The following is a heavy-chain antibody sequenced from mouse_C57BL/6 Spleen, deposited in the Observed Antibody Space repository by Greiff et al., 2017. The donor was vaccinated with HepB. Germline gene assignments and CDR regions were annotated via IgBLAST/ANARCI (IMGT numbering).Heavy chain of an antibody. CDR2: ISSGSSTI. CDR3: ARLDYGSSYDYYAMDY. J-gene: IGHJ4*01. CDR1: GFTFSDYG. V-gene: IGHV5-17*01. Sequence: EVHLVESGGGLVKPGGSLKLSCAASGFTFSDYGMHWVRQAPEKGLEWVAYISSGSSTIYYADTVKGRFTISRDNAKNTLFLQMTSLRSEDTAMYYCARLDYGSSYDYYAMDYWGQGTSVTVSS. D-gene: IGHD1-1*01.